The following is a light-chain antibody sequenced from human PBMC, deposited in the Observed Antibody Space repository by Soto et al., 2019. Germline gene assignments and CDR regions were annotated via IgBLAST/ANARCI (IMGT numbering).Light chain of an antibody. J-gene: IGLJ2*01. CDR2: SNN. CDR1: SSNIGSNT. V-gene: IGLV1-44*01. CDR3: AAWDDSLNGLV. Sequence: QSVLTQPPSASGTPGQRVTISCSGSSSNIGSNTVNWYQQLPGTAPKLLIYSNNQRPSEVPDRFSGSKAGTSASLAISGLXXXDEADYYCAAWDDSLNGLVFGGGTKVTVL.